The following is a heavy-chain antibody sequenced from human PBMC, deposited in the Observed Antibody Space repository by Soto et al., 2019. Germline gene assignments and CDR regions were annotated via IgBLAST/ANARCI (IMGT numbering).Heavy chain of an antibody. CDR3: AKEKDYYGSGRRGGMDV. V-gene: IGHV3-9*02. Sequence: GGSLALGCAAPGFPSDDHAMPRARHAPGKGLEWVSGISWNSGSIGYADSVKGRFTISRDNAKNSLYLQMNSLRAEATALYYCAKEKDYYGSGRRGGMDVWGQGTTVTVS. CDR2: ISWNSGSI. D-gene: IGHD3-10*01. J-gene: IGHJ6*02. CDR1: GFPSDDHA.